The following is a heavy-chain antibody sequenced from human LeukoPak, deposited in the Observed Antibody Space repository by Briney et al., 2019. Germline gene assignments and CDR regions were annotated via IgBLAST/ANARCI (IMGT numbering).Heavy chain of an antibody. J-gene: IGHJ4*02. D-gene: IGHD2-2*01. Sequence: QPGGSLRLSCAASGFIFSSDDMHWVRQAPGKGLEWVAGIQSNGRNKYYVDSVKGRFAISRDNSKSTLYLQVNSLRVEDTALYYCARESEGGTGTSCPDYWGQGTLVTVSS. V-gene: IGHV3-33*05. CDR3: ARESEGGTGTSCPDY. CDR1: GFIFSSDD. CDR2: IQSNGRNK.